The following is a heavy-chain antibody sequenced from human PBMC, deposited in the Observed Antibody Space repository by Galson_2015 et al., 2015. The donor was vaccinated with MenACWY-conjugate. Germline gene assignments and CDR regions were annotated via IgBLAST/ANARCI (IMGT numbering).Heavy chain of an antibody. J-gene: IGHJ6*03. CDR3: AKDWSVPYSTISYYFYMDV. V-gene: IGHV3-30*18. Sequence: LRLSCAASGFTFGSLGLHWVRHAPGKGLEWMAVISYDGSNESYADSVKGRFPISSDNSNETLYLQMNSLRADDTAVYYCAKDWSVPYSTISYYFYMDVWGKGTTVTVSS. D-gene: IGHD6-13*01. CDR2: ISYDGSNE. CDR1: GFTFGSLG.